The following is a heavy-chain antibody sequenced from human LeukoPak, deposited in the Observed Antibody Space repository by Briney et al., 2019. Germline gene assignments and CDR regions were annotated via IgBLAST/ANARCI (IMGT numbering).Heavy chain of an antibody. CDR1: VYTLTGYY. V-gene: IGHV1-2*02. D-gene: IGHD2-2*01. CDR2: INPYSGGT. CDR3: ARELSQDCSSTSCYLSAMDV. Sequence: RRSVTVSRTASVYTLTGYYMHWVGQAPGQGVEGMGGINPYSGGTNYARKFQGSVTMTRDTSISTADMELSRLTSDDTSVYYCARELSQDCSSTSCYLSAMDVWGKGTTVTVSS. J-gene: IGHJ6*03.